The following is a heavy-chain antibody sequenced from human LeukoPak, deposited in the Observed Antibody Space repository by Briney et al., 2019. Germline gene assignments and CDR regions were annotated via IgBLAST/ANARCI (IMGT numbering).Heavy chain of an antibody. Sequence: ASVKVSCKASGYTFTSYYMHWVRQAPGRGLEWMGIINPSGGSTSYAQKFQGRVTMTRDMSTSTVYMELSSLRSEDTAVYYCATSDSGYAIGFDYWGQGTLVTVSS. CDR2: INPSGGST. V-gene: IGHV1-46*01. CDR3: ATSDSGYAIGFDY. J-gene: IGHJ4*02. CDR1: GYTFTSYY. D-gene: IGHD5-12*01.